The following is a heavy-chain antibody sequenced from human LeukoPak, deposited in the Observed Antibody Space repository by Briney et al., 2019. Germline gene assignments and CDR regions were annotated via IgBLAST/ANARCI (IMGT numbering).Heavy chain of an antibody. D-gene: IGHD3-10*01. J-gene: IGHJ4*02. CDR2: IYYSGST. CDR3: ARIPGVRKYGSGTAY. Sequence: PSETLSLTCTVSGGSISSGDYYWSWIRQPPGKGLEWIGYIYYSGSTYYNPSLKSRVTISVDTSKNQFSLKLSSVTAADTAVYYCARIPGVRKYGSGTAYWGQGTLVTVSS. V-gene: IGHV4-30-4*01. CDR1: GGSISSGDYY.